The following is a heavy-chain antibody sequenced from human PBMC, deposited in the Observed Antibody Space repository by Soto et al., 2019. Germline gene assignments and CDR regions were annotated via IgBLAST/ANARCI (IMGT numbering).Heavy chain of an antibody. CDR3: ARCKSSGGSCYSGWFDP. D-gene: IGHD2-15*01. V-gene: IGHV3-30-3*01. CDR1: GFTFSSYA. J-gene: IGHJ5*02. CDR2: ISYDGSNK. Sequence: GGSLRLSCAASGFTFSSYAMHWVRQAPGKGLEWVAVISYDGSNKYYADSVKGRSTISRDNSKNTLYLQMNSLRAEDTAVYYCARCKSSGGSCYSGWFDPWGQGTLVTVSS.